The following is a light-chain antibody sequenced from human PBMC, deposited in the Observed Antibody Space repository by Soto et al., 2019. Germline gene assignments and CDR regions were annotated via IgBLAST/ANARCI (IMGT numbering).Light chain of an antibody. Sequence: QSALAQPPSASGTPGQKITISCSGSTSDIGSNTVNWYQQVPGTAPKLLIYANNQRPSGVPDRFSGSKSGTSASLAISGLQSEDEADYYCEAWDDSLNGPVFGGGTKVTAL. CDR2: ANN. CDR3: EAWDDSLNGPV. CDR1: TSDIGSNT. V-gene: IGLV1-44*01. J-gene: IGLJ3*02.